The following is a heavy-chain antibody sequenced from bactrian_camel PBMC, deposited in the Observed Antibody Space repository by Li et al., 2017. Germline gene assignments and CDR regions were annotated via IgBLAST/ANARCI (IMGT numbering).Heavy chain of an antibody. Sequence: VQLVESGGGLVQPGGSLKLSCTASGFRIISYVMTWVRQAPGKTIEGVAAMWTGGPSTYYADSVKGRFTITQDNANNTVYLQMNSPESEDTAMYYCAASAGFKLLCALSSYDFHYWGQGTQVT. V-gene: IGHV3S40*01. CDR2: MWTGGPST. D-gene: IGHD3*01. CDR3: AASAGFKLLCALSSYDFHY. CDR1: GFRIISYV. J-gene: IGHJ4*01.